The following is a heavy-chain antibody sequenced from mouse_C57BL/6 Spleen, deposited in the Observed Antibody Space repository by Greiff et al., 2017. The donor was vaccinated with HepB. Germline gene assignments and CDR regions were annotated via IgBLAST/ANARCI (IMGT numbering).Heavy chain of an antibody. Sequence: QVQLQQPGTELVKPGASVKLSCKASGYTFTSYWMHWVKQRPGQGLEWIGNINPSNGGTNYNEKFKSKATLTVDISSSTAYMQLSSLTSEDSAVYYCAREGGYDGYFDVWGTGTTVTVSS. V-gene: IGHV1-53*01. J-gene: IGHJ1*03. CDR2: INPSNGGT. CDR3: AREGGYDGYFDV. D-gene: IGHD2-2*01. CDR1: GYTFTSYW.